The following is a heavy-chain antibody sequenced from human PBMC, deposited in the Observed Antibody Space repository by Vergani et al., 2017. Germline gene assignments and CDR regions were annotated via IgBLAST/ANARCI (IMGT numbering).Heavy chain of an antibody. V-gene: IGHV3-23*01. Sequence: EVQLLESGGSLKQPGGSVRLSCAASGFTFSTYAMHWVRQAPGKGLEWVSALTGGGGSTYYADPFKGRFIISRDNSRDTLYLQMNSLRPEDTATYYCVKDAGSYENFFDYWGQGTQVIVSS. J-gene: IGHJ4*02. CDR3: VKDAGSYENFFDY. D-gene: IGHD1-26*01. CDR1: GFTFSTYA. CDR2: LTGGGGST.